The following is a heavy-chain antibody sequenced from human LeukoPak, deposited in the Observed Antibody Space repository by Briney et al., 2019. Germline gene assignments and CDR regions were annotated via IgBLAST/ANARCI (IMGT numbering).Heavy chain of an antibody. V-gene: IGHV3-49*04. CDR3: TRDRGYGDYADAFDI. Sequence: SGGSLRLSCVASGFTFSSHGMNWVRQAPGKGLEWVGFIRSKAYGGTTEYAASVKGRFTISRDDSKSIAYLQMNSLKTEETAVYYCTRDRGYGDYADAFDIWGRGTMVTVSS. CDR2: IRSKAYGGTT. J-gene: IGHJ3*02. CDR1: GFTFSSHG. D-gene: IGHD4-17*01.